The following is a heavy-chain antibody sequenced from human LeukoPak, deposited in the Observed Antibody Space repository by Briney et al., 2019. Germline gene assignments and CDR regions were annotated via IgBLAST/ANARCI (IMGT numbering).Heavy chain of an antibody. Sequence: GGSLRLSCAASGFTFSSYGMHWVRQAPGKGLEWVEVISYDGSNKYYADSVKGRFTISRDNSKNTLYLQMNSLRAEDTAVYYCAKLASGSYFDAFDIWGQGTMVTVSS. V-gene: IGHV3-30*18. D-gene: IGHD1-26*01. CDR3: AKLASGSYFDAFDI. CDR1: GFTFSSYG. J-gene: IGHJ3*02. CDR2: ISYDGSNK.